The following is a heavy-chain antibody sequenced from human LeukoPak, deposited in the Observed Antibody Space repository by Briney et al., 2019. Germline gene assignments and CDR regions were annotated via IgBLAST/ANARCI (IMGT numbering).Heavy chain of an antibody. CDR3: ARARPSYCSSTSCYAGGPDY. Sequence: GSVQVSCQASGYTFTSYAMHWVRQAPGQRLEWMGWINAGNGNTKYSQKFQGRVTITRDTSASTAYMELSSLRSEDTAVYYCARARPSYCSSTSCYAGGPDYWGQGTLVTVSS. J-gene: IGHJ4*02. CDR1: GYTFTSYA. D-gene: IGHD2-2*01. CDR2: INAGNGNT. V-gene: IGHV1-3*01.